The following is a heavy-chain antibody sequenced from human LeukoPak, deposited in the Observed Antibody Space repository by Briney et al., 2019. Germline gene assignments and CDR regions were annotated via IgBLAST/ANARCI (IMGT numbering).Heavy chain of an antibody. CDR2: LSGRGDDP. J-gene: IGHJ4*02. D-gene: IGHD1-7*01. Sequence: GGALRLSCAASGFTFSNFAMSWVRQAPGKGLEWVSTLSGRGDDPYYADSVKGRFTVSRDNSKNTLYLQMNSLRAEDTAVYYCARAVIPTTSRHFDYWGQGTLVTVSS. V-gene: IGHV3-23*01. CDR3: ARAVIPTTSRHFDY. CDR1: GFTFSNFA.